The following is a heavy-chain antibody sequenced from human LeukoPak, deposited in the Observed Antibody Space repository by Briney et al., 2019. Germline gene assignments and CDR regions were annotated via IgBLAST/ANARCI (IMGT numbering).Heavy chain of an antibody. D-gene: IGHD1-26*01. CDR3: ARSRLNGGTYLDYWYDMDV. J-gene: IGHJ6*03. Sequence: GASVKVSCRASGYTFTAYYMHWVRQAPGQGLEWMGWINPNSGGTNYAQKFLGRVTMTWDTSISTASMELSRLTSDDTAVYYCARSRLNGGTYLDYWYDMDVWGKATTVTVSS. V-gene: IGHV1-2*02. CDR2: INPNSGGT. CDR1: GYTFTAYY.